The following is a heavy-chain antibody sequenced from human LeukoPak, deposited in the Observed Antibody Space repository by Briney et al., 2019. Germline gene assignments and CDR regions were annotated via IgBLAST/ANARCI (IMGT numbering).Heavy chain of an antibody. CDR3: AKDYCSGGSCYLDGMDV. CDR1: GFTFDDYA. J-gene: IGHJ6*02. V-gene: IGHV3-43*02. CDR2: ISGDGGST. Sequence: GGSLRLSCAASGFTFDDYAMHRVRQAPGKGLEWVSLISGDGGSTYYADSVKGRFTISRDNSKNSLYLQMNSLRTEDTALYYCAKDYCSGGSCYLDGMDVWGQGTTVTVSS. D-gene: IGHD2-15*01.